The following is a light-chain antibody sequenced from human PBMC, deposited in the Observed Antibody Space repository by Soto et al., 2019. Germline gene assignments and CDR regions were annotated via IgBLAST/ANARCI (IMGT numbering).Light chain of an antibody. Sequence: MYQSPSTLSAKVGDRVTITCRASQSISNRLAWYQQKPGKAPKVLIYDASSLESGVPSRFSGSGSGTEFILTISSLQPDDFATYCCQHYGGMWAFGQGTIVDI. CDR3: QHYGGMWA. CDR2: DAS. V-gene: IGKV1-5*01. CDR1: QSISNR. J-gene: IGKJ1*01.